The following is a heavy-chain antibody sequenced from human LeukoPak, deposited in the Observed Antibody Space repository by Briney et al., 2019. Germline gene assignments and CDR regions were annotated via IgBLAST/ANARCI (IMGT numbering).Heavy chain of an antibody. CDR2: INPNSGAT. J-gene: IGHJ4*02. Sequence: ASVKVSCKASGYTFTGYYMHWVRQAPGQGLEWMGWINPNSGATNYAQKFQGRVTMTRDTSISTASMELSSLKPDDTAVYYCARVGHRDEDHFDYWGQGTLVTVSS. D-gene: IGHD5-24*01. CDR3: ARVGHRDEDHFDY. CDR1: GYTFTGYY. V-gene: IGHV1-2*02.